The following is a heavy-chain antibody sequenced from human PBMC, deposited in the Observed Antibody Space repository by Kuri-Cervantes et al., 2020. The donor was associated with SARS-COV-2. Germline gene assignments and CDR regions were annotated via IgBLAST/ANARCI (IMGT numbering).Heavy chain of an antibody. CDR2: IYSGGTT. V-gene: IGHV3-53*01. D-gene: IGHD3-22*01. CDR3: ARGGSYDDSNGLDWPFDL. J-gene: IGHJ2*01. CDR1: GFTVSSNY. Sequence: GGSLRLSCAASGFTVSSNYMNWVRQAPGKGLEWVSVIYSGGTTYYADSVKGQFTISRDTSKSTLYLQMNSVKAEDSAMYYCARGGSYDDSNGLDWPFDLWGRGTLVTVSS.